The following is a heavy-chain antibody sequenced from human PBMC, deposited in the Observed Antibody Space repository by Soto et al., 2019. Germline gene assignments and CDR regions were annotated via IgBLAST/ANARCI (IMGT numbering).Heavy chain of an antibody. CDR1: GFTFSSYW. CDR2: INTDGSRT. CDR3: ARELGYSFGYQENFDY. Sequence: EVQLVESGGGLVQPGGSLRLSCAASGFTFSSYWMHWVRQAPGKGLVWVSRINTDGSRTTYADSVKGRFTISRDNAKNTVYLQMNSLRAEDTAVYYCARELGYSFGYQENFDYWGQGTLVTVSS. D-gene: IGHD5-18*01. V-gene: IGHV3-74*01. J-gene: IGHJ4*02.